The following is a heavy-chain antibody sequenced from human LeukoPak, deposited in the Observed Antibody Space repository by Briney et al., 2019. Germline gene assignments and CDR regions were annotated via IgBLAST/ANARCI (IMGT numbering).Heavy chain of an antibody. Sequence: GGSLRLSCEGSGFPVSANYLTWVRQAPGRGLEWVSVIYNGGFAYYGDSMKGRFTISRDDSKNMVYLQMNSLRGEDTAVYYCASWKSYSSSCHDYWGQGTLVTVSS. D-gene: IGHD6-13*01. CDR3: ASWKSYSSSCHDY. CDR2: IYNGGFA. J-gene: IGHJ4*02. V-gene: IGHV3-53*01. CDR1: GFPVSANY.